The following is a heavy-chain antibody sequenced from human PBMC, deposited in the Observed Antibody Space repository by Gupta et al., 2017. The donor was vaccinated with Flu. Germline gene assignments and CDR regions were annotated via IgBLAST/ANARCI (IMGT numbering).Heavy chain of an antibody. CDR2: VYYSGTT. J-gene: IGHJ4*02. CDR3: ARRGSLIAPEVS. Sequence: QVQLQESGPGLVKPSETLSLTCTVSGGSISGYYWSWIRQPPGKGLEWIGYVYYSGTTNYNPSLRSRVTMSVDTPKNQFSLKLSSVTAADAAVYYCARRGSLIAPEVSWGQGTLVTVSS. D-gene: IGHD3-16*01. CDR1: GGSISGYY. V-gene: IGHV4-59*01.